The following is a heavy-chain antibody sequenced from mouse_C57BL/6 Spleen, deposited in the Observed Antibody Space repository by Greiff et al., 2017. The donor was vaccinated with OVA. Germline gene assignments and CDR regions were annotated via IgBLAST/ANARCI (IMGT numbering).Heavy chain of an antibody. CDR2: IDPSDSYT. D-gene: IGHD1-1*01. Sequence: QVQLQQPGAELVMPGASVKLSCKASGYTFTSYWMHWVKQRPGQGLEWIGEIDPSDSYTNSNQKFKGKSTLTVDKSSSTAYMQLSSLTSEDSAVYYCARGTTVVADYWGQGTTLTVSS. CDR3: ARGTTVVADY. V-gene: IGHV1-69*01. J-gene: IGHJ2*01. CDR1: GYTFTSYW.